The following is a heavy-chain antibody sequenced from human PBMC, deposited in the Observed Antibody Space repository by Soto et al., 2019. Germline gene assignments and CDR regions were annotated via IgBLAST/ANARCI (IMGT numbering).Heavy chain of an antibody. CDR1: GYTFTSYG. J-gene: IGHJ4*02. CDR2: ISAYNGNT. V-gene: IGHV1-18*01. D-gene: IGHD6-19*01. Sequence: QVQLVQSGAEVKKPGASVKVSCKASGYTFTSYGISWVRQAPGQGLEWMGWISAYNGNTNYAQKLQGRVTMTTDTSTSTAYMELRSLRSDDTAVYYGARDAVSIEVAAPWDYWGQGTLVTVSS. CDR3: ARDAVSIEVAAPWDY.